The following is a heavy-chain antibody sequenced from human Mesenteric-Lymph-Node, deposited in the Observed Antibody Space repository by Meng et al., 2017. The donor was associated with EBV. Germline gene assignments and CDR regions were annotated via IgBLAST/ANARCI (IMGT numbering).Heavy chain of an antibody. Sequence: QLQLPEPRPGLVRPSGTLSLICTVSSDSISSTSYHWGWIRQPPGKGLEWIGSIYYSGTTYFNPSLESRVSISVDTSKKQFSLRLTSVTAADTAVYYCARQYGSSFDYWGQGTLVTVSS. CDR1: SDSISSTSYH. CDR2: IYYSGTT. CDR3: ARQYGSSFDY. D-gene: IGHD3-10*01. V-gene: IGHV4-39*01. J-gene: IGHJ4*02.